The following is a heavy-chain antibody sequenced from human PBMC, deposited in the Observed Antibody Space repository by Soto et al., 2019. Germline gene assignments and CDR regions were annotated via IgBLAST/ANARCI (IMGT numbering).Heavy chain of an antibody. CDR2: IYYSGST. J-gene: IGHJ4*02. Sequence: QVQLQESGPGLVKPSETLSLTCTVSGGSISSYYWSWIRQPPGKGLEWIGYIYYSGSTNYNPSLKSXXTXAXXTSKNQFSLKLSSVTAADTAVYYCARGRTVAGLDYWGQGTLVTVSS. D-gene: IGHD6-19*01. CDR3: ARGRTVAGLDY. CDR1: GGSISSYY. V-gene: IGHV4-59*01.